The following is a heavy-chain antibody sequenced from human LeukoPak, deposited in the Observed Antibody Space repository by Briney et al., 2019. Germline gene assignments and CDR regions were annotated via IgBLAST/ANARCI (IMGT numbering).Heavy chain of an antibody. V-gene: IGHV3-23*01. J-gene: IGHJ4*02. CDR2: ISGSGGST. CDR3: AKSRLPNYYDSSGYYYFDY. CDR1: GFTFSSYA. D-gene: IGHD3-22*01. Sequence: PGGSLRLSCAASGFTFSSYAMSWVRQAPGKGLEWVSAISGSGGSTYYADSVKGRFTISRDNSKNTLYLQMNSLRAEDTAVYYCAKSRLPNYYDSSGYYYFDYWGQGTLVTVSS.